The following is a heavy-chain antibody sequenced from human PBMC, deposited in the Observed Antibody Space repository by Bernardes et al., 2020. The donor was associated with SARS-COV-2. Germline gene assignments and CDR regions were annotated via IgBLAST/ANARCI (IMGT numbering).Heavy chain of an antibody. CDR1: GFTFSSYS. J-gene: IGHJ6*02. CDR2: ISSSTDYI. D-gene: IGHD2-21*01. Sequence: GGSLRLSCAASGFTFSSYSMNWVRQAPGKGLEWVSSISSSTDYIYYTDSVKGRFTISRDNAKNSLYLQMNSLRAEDTAVYFCARDRLVVIGVRSYFGMDVWGQGTTVTVSS. CDR3: ARDRLVVIGVRSYFGMDV. V-gene: IGHV3-21*01.